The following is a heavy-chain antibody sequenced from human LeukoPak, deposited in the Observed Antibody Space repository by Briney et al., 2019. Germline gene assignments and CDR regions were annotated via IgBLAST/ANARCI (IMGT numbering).Heavy chain of an antibody. D-gene: IGHD1-1*01. CDR2: MYSGGGT. CDR3: ARYDNGKDYFDY. J-gene: IGHJ4*02. V-gene: IGHV3-53*01. CDR1: GFIVTRNY. Sequence: GGSLRLSCAASGFIVTRNYVSWSRRPQGKGLGGFSLMYSGGGTSYADSVKGRFTISRDTSKNTLYLQMSSLRAEDTALYYCARYDNGKDYFDYWGQGTLVTVSS.